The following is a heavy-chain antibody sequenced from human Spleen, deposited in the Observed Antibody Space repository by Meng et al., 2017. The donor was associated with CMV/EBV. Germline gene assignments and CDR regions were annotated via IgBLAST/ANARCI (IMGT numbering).Heavy chain of an antibody. CDR3: ARGGLHSSSSSRYYYGMDV. CDR2: IIPILGIA. D-gene: IGHD6-6*01. Sequence: FSSYAISWVRQAPGQGLEWMGGIIPILGIANYAQKFQGRVTITADKSTSTAYMELSSLRSEDTAVYYCARGGLHSSSSSRYYYGMDVWGQGTTVTVSS. V-gene: IGHV1-69*10. CDR1: FSSYA. J-gene: IGHJ6*02.